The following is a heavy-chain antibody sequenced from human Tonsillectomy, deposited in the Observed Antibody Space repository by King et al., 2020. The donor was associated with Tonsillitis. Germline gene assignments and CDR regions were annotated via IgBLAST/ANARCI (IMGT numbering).Heavy chain of an antibody. D-gene: IGHD2-2*01. Sequence: VQLVESGAEVKKPGASVKVSCTASGYTFSRYGISWVRQAPGQGLEWMGWITSYNGNTNYAQKLQGRVTMTTDTSTTTAYMELRNLRLDDTAVYYCARDCHPRFCSSTSVSVLDVWGQGTPVTGSS. CDR3: ARDCHPRFCSSTSVSVLDV. J-gene: IGHJ6*02. CDR2: ITSYNGNT. CDR1: GYTFSRYG. V-gene: IGHV1-18*01.